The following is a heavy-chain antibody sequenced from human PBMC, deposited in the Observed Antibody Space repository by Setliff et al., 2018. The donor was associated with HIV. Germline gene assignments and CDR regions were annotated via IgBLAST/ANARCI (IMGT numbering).Heavy chain of an antibody. CDR1: GFAFEKYY. Sequence: PGGSLRLSCLASGFAFEKYYMSWIRQTPERTLEWISFISSTGSYITYADSVKGRFTVSRDNAENSLFLQMDGLRAEDTAIYYCASGIDPYTSTWVDSWGRGTLVTVSS. CDR3: ASGIDPYTSTWVDS. CDR2: ISSTGSYI. D-gene: IGHD1-20*01. J-gene: IGHJ4*02. V-gene: IGHV3-11*03.